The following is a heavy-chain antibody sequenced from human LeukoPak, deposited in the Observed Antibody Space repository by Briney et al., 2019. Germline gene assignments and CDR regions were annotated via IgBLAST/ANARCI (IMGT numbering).Heavy chain of an antibody. CDR3: VTYGQRLVDF. Sequence: GGSLRLSCAASGFTFSTYAISWVRQAPGKGLEWVSVIYGNSVEIHYADSVKGRFTISRDNSKNTLYLQMNSLRVEDAAVYYCVTYGQRLVDFWGQGTLVTVSS. J-gene: IGHJ4*02. V-gene: IGHV3-23*01. CDR1: GFTFSTYA. D-gene: IGHD2-8*01. CDR2: IYGNSVEI.